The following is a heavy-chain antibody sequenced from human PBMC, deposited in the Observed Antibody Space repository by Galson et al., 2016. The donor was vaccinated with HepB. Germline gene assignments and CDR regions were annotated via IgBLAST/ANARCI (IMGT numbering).Heavy chain of an antibody. J-gene: IGHJ4*02. D-gene: IGHD1-26*01. CDR3: ARGSTTLLCY. V-gene: IGHV4-59*01. Sequence: ETLSLTCTVSGGSISHYYWSWIRQPPGRGLEWVGYIYYSGSTNYNPSLKSRVTISLDTSKNQFSLRLSSVTAADTAVYYCARGSTTLLCYWGQGTLVTVSS. CDR1: GGSISHYY. CDR2: IYYSGST.